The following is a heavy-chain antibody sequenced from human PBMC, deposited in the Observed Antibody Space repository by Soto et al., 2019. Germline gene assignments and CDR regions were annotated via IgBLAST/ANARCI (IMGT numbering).Heavy chain of an antibody. CDR3: ARQVVDGTVAGTGSFDY. CDR1: GGSISGSSYY. V-gene: IGHV4-39*01. D-gene: IGHD6-19*01. CDR2: SYYSGST. J-gene: IGHJ4*02. Sequence: SETLSLTCTVSGGSISGSSYYWGWIRQPPGKGLEWIGSSYYSGSTYYNPSLRSRVTISVDTSENRFSLKLSSVTAADTAVYYCARQVVDGTVAGTGSFDYWGQGTLVTVSS.